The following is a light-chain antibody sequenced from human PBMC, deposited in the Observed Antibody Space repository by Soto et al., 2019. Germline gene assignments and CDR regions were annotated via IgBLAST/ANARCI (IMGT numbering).Light chain of an antibody. CDR2: DVT. V-gene: IGLV2-14*03. J-gene: IGLJ3*02. CDR1: SSDIGGYDF. CDR3: SSFTSRDTLV. Sequence: QSALTQPASVSGSPGQSITISCTGTSSDIGGYDFVSWYQQHPAKAPRLIIFDVTNRPSGVSNRFSGSKSGNTASLTISGLQVEDEAEYFCSSFTSRDTLVFGGGTKVTVL.